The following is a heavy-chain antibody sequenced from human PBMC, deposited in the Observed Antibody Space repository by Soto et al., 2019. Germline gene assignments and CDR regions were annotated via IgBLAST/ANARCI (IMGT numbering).Heavy chain of an antibody. CDR3: ARGPYYDFWSGYYYYGMDV. D-gene: IGHD3-3*01. V-gene: IGHV4-31*03. J-gene: IGHJ6*02. CDR1: GGAISSGGYY. CDR2: IYYSGST. Sequence: QVQLQESGPGLVKPSQTLSLTCTVSGGAISSGGYYWSWIRQHPGKGLEWLGYIYYSGSTYYNPSLMSRVTISVDTAKNQFSLKLSSVTAADTAVYYCARGPYYDFWSGYYYYGMDVWGHGTTVTVSS.